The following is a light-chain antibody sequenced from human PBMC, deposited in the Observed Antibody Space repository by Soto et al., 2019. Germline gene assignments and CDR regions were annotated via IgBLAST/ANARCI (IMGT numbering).Light chain of an antibody. V-gene: IGKV3-20*01. J-gene: IGKJ1*01. CDR2: GAS. Sequence: EIVLTQSPGTLSLSPGERATLSCRASQSVSSSYLAWYQQKPGQAPRLLIYGASSRATGIPDRFSGSGSGTDFTLTISRLEPEDFAVYYCQXYGSSPTWTFGQGTKV. CDR3: QXYGSSPTWT. CDR1: QSVSSSY.